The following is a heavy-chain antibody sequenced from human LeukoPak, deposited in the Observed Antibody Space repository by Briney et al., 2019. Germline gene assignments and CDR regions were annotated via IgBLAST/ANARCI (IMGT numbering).Heavy chain of an antibody. Sequence: GGSLRLSCAASGFTFSSYAMHWVRQAPWKGLEYVSAISSNGGSTYYANSVKGRFTISRDNSKNTLYLQMGSLRAEDMAVYYCARTPSLVVVPAAWFDYWGQGTLVTVSS. J-gene: IGHJ4*02. D-gene: IGHD2-2*01. CDR3: ARTPSLVVVPAAWFDY. CDR1: GFTFSSYA. V-gene: IGHV3-64*01. CDR2: ISSNGGST.